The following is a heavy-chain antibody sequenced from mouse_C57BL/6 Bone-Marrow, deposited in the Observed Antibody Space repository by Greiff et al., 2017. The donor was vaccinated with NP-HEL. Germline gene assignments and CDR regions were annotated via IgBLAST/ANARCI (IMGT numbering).Heavy chain of an antibody. CDR1: GYTFTDYY. CDR2: INPYNGGT. V-gene: IGHV1-19*01. D-gene: IGHD2-10*01. Sequence: VQLKQSGPVLVKPGASVKMSCKASGYTFTDYYMNWVKQSHGKSLEWIGVINPYNGGTSYNQKFKGKATLTVDKSSSTAYMELNSLTSEDSAVYYCARRSPYYPFAYWGQGTLVTVSA. J-gene: IGHJ3*01. CDR3: ARRSPYYPFAY.